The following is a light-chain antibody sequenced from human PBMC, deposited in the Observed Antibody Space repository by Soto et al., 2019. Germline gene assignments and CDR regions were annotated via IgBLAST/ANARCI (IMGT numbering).Light chain of an antibody. V-gene: IGLV6-57*04. J-gene: IGLJ2*01. CDR2: EDD. CDR1: SGSIASNY. CDR3: QSYDSSNPVV. Sequence: NFMLTQPHSVSESPGKTVTISCTRSSGSIASNYVQWYQQRPGSAPTTLIDEDDRRPSGVPDRFSGSIDRSSNSASLTISGLKTEDEADYYCQSYDSSNPVVFGGGTKLTVL.